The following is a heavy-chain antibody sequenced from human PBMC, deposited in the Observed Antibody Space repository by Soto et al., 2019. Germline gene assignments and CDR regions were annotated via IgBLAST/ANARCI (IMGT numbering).Heavy chain of an antibody. J-gene: IGHJ6*03. CDR2: MSPNSGNT. CDR1: GDTFTSYD. CDR3: ARGEYSSSSHPLPPYYYYYYMDV. D-gene: IGHD6-6*01. Sequence: GASVKVSCKASGDTFTSYDINWVRQATGQGLEWMGWMSPNSGNTGYAQKFQGRVTMTRNTSISTAYMELSSLRSEDTAVYYCARGEYSSSSHPLPPYYYYYYMDVWGKGTTVPVSS. V-gene: IGHV1-8*01.